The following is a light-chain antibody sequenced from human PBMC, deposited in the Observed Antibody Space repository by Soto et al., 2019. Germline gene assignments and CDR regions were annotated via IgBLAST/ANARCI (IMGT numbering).Light chain of an antibody. Sequence: DIQMTQSPSSLSASVGDRVTITCQASQDISNYLNWYQHKPGKDPKLLIYDASNLETGVPTRFSGSGSGTDFTCTLSSLQPDDIATSYCQQYDNLLPYSFGQGTKLEIK. CDR2: DAS. J-gene: IGKJ2*01. V-gene: IGKV1-33*01. CDR1: QDISNY. CDR3: QQYDNLLPYS.